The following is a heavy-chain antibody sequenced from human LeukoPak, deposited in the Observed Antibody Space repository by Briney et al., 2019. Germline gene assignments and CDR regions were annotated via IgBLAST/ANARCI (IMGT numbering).Heavy chain of an antibody. D-gene: IGHD3-3*01. J-gene: IGHJ4*02. CDR2: ISSSGSTI. Sequence: PGGSLRLSCAASGFTFSDYYMSWIRQAPGKGLEWVSYISSSGSTIYYADSAKGRFTISRDNAKNSLYLQMNSLRAEDTAVYYCARDRLRIFGVVTYMFDYWGQGTLVTVSS. V-gene: IGHV3-11*01. CDR3: ARDRLRIFGVVTYMFDY. CDR1: GFTFSDYY.